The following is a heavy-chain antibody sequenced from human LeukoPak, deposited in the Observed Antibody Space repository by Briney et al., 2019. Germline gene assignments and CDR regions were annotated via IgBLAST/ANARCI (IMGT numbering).Heavy chain of an antibody. Sequence: PGGSLRLSCAASGFTFSSCWMSWVRQAPGKGLEWVANIKQDGSEKYYVDSVKGRFTIPRDNAKNSLYLQMSSLRAEDTAVYYCARDRGIAVAGKGVNWFDPWGQGTLVTVSS. CDR1: GFTFSSCW. V-gene: IGHV3-7*01. CDR3: ARDRGIAVAGKGVNWFDP. D-gene: IGHD6-19*01. CDR2: IKQDGSEK. J-gene: IGHJ5*02.